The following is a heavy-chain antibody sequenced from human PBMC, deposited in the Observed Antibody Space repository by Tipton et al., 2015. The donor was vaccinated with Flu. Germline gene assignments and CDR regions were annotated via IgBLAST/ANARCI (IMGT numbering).Heavy chain of an antibody. V-gene: IGHV4-39*07. CDR2: IYYSGST. CDR1: GGSISSSSYY. Sequence: TLSLPCTVSGGSISSSSYYWGWIRQPPGKGLEWIGSIYYSGSTYYNPSLKSRVTISVDTSKNQFSLKLSSVTAADTAVYYCARGEYSTMITFGGVIVYFDYWGQGTLVTVSS. CDR3: ARGEYSTMITFGGVIVYFDY. D-gene: IGHD3-16*02. J-gene: IGHJ4*02.